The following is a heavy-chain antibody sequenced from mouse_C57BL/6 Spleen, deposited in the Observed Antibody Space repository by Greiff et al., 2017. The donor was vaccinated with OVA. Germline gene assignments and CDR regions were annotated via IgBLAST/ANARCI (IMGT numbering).Heavy chain of an antibody. V-gene: IGHV1-81*01. D-gene: IGHD1-1*01. CDR1: GYTFTSYG. J-gene: IGHJ4*01. CDR2: IYPRSGNT. CDR3: AREGDGSSPYAMDY. Sequence: VQLQQSGAELARPGASVKLSCKASGYTFTSYGISWVKQRTGQGLEWIGEIYPRSGNTYYNEKFKGKATLTADKSSSTAYMELRRLTSEDSAVYFCAREGDGSSPYAMDYWGQGTSVTVSS.